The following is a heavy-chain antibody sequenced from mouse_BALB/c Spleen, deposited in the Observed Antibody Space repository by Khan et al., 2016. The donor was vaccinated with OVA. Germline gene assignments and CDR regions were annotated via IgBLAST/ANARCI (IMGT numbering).Heavy chain of an antibody. V-gene: IGHV9-1*02. CDR1: GYTFTNYR. Sequence: QIQLVQSGPELKKPGETVKISCTASGYTFTNYRMNWMKQAPGKGLQWMGWINTYTGEPTYGDDFKGRFAFSLETSASIAYLQITSLKNEDMATYFCARETSYWYFDVWGAGTTVTVSS. CDR2: INTYTGEP. D-gene: IGHD1-3*01. J-gene: IGHJ1*01. CDR3: ARETSYWYFDV.